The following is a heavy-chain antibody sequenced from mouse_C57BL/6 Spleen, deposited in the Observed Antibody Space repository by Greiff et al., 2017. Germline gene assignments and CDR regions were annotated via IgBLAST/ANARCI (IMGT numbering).Heavy chain of an antibody. Sequence: VKLMESGPGLVAPSQSLSITCTASGFSLTSYGVHWVRQPPGTGLEWLVVIWSDGSTTYNSALKSTMSIIKSNSKSQVFLKMSGLQTDDTAMYYWARQGGDSSGDVAMDDWGQGTSVTGSS. D-gene: IGHD3-2*01. J-gene: IGHJ4*01. CDR3: ARQGGDSSGDVAMDD. CDR1: GFSLTSYG. CDR2: IWSDGST. V-gene: IGHV2-6-1*01.